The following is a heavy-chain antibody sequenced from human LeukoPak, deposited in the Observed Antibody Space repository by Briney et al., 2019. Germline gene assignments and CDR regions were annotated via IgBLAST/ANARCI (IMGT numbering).Heavy chain of an antibody. V-gene: IGHV4-61*01. CDR2: IYYSGST. J-gene: IGHJ4*02. D-gene: IGHD3-9*01. CDR1: GGSISSSSYY. CDR3: ARSKDILTGYCFDY. Sequence: SETLSLTRTVSGGSISSSSYYWSWIRQPPGKGLEWIGYIYYSGSTNYNPSFKSRVTISVDTSKNQFSLKLSSVTAADTAVYYCARSKDILTGYCFDYWGQGTLVTVSS.